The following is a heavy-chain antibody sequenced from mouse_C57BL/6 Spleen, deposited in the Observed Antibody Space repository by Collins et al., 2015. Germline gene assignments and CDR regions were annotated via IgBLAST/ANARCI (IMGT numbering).Heavy chain of an antibody. D-gene: IGHD1-1*01. CDR3: ARGIYYYGDWAY. Sequence: QVQLQQPGAELVRPGSSVKLSCKASGYTFTSYWMHWVKQRPIQGLEWIGNIDPSDSETHYNQKFKDKATLTVDKSSSTAYMQLSSLTSEDSAVYYCARGIYYYGDWAYWGQGDSGHCLC. CDR2: IDPSDSET. CDR1: GYTFTSYW. V-gene: IGHV1-52*01. J-gene: IGHJ3*01.